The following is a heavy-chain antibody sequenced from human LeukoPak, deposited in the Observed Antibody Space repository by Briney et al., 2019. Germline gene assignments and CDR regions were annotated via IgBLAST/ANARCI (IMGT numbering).Heavy chain of an antibody. D-gene: IGHD2-2*01. Sequence: GESLKISCKASGYSFTNYWIGWVRQMPGEGLEWMGVIYPGDSNTRYSPSFQGQVTISADKSISTAYLQWSSLKASDTAMYYCARHRYCSSSTCYVGDWGQGTPVTVSS. V-gene: IGHV5-51*01. CDR1: GYSFTNYW. J-gene: IGHJ4*02. CDR3: ARHRYCSSSTCYVGD. CDR2: IYPGDSNT.